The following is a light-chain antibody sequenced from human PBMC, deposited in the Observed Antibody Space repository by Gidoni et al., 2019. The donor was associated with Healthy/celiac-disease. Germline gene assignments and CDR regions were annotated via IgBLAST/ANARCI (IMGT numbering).Light chain of an antibody. V-gene: IGKV3-20*01. CDR2: GAS. J-gene: IGKJ4*01. CDR3: QQYGSSPPLT. Sequence: EIVLTQSPGTLSLSPGERATLSSRASQSVSSSYLAWYKQKPGQAPRLLLSGASSRATGIPDRFSGSGSGTDFTLTISRLEPEDFAVYYCQQYGSSPPLTFGGGTKVEIK. CDR1: QSVSSSY.